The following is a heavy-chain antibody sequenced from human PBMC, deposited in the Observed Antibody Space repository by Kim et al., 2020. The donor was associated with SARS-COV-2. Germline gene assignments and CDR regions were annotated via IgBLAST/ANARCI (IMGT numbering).Heavy chain of an antibody. V-gene: IGHV1-18*01. D-gene: IGHD3-9*01. CDR1: GYTFTSYG. CDR3: ARDIPNYDILTGYYYYYGMDV. J-gene: IGHJ6*02. Sequence: ASVKVSCKASGYTFTSYGISWVRQAPGQGLEWMGWISAYNGNTNYAQKLQGRVTMTTDTSTSTAYMELRSLRSDDTAVYYCARDIPNYDILTGYYYYYGMDVWGQGTTVTFSS. CDR2: ISAYNGNT.